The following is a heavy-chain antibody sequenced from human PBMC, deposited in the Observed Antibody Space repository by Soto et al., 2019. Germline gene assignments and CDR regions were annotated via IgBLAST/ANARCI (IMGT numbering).Heavy chain of an antibody. Sequence: GGSLRLSCAASGFTVSSNYMSWVRQAPGKGLEWVSVIYSGGSTYYADSVKGRFIISRNNSKKTLYLQMNSLRAEDTAVYYCARAPNYGDYDPHYYYYMDVWGKGTTVTVSS. CDR3: ARAPNYGDYDPHYYYYMDV. CDR1: GFTVSSNY. CDR2: IYSGGST. D-gene: IGHD4-17*01. J-gene: IGHJ6*03. V-gene: IGHV3-53*04.